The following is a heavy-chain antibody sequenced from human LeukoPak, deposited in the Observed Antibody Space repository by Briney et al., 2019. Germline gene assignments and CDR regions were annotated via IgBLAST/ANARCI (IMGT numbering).Heavy chain of an antibody. D-gene: IGHD2-2*01. CDR1: GYTFTSYG. CDR2: ISAYNGNT. V-gene: IGHV1-18*01. Sequence: GASVKVSCKASGYTFTSYGISWVRQAPGQGLEWMGWISAYNGNTNYAQKLQGRVTMTTDTSTSTAYMELRSLRSDDTAVYYCARDSRPRGEYQLLSVPVDYWGQGTLDTVSS. CDR3: ARDSRPRGEYQLLSVPVDY. J-gene: IGHJ4*02.